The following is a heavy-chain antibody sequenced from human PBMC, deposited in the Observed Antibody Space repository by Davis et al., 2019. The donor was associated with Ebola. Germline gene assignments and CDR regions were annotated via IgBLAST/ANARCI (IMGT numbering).Heavy chain of an antibody. Sequence: GESLKISCAASGFIFSDYWMHWVRQAPGKGLEWVSLISGDGGDTYYADSVKGRFTISRDNAKNSLYLQMNSLRAEDTAVYYCARDYPHDHAWGQGTLVTVSS. J-gene: IGHJ4*02. CDR2: ISGDGGDT. CDR3: ARDYPHDHA. D-gene: IGHD1-1*01. CDR1: GFIFSDYW. V-gene: IGHV3-69-1*02.